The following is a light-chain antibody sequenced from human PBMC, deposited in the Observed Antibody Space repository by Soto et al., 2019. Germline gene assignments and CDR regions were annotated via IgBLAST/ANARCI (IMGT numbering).Light chain of an antibody. CDR2: DAS. J-gene: IGKJ1*01. CDR1: QTISIW. CDR3: QQYNSYRT. Sequence: DIQMTQSPSTLSASAGDRVTITCRARQTISIWLAWYQQKPGKAPKLLIYDASILESGVPSRFSGSGSGTEFTLTISSLQPDDFATYYCQQYNSYRTLGQGTKVDIK. V-gene: IGKV1-5*01.